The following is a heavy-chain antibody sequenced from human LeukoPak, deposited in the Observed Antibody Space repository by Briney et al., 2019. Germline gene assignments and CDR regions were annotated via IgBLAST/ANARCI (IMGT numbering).Heavy chain of an antibody. V-gene: IGHV4-59*12. J-gene: IGHJ4*02. Sequence: SETLSLTCTVFGGSISSSYWSWIRQPPGKGLEWIGYIYYMWTTNYNPSLKSRVTISVDTSKKQSSLKLNSVTAADTAVYYCATSCCIRGRGPPPLQHPGWVKRWGQGTLVSVSS. CDR3: ATSCCIRGRGPPPLQHPGWVKR. CDR2: IYYMWTT. CDR1: GGSISSSY. D-gene: IGHD3-10*01.